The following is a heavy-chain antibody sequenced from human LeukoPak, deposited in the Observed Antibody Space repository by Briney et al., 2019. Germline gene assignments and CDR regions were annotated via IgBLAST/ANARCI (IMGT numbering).Heavy chain of an antibody. CDR1: GFTFSSYE. CDR3: ARDQAPYCTNGICYERQAYYFDY. J-gene: IGHJ4*02. Sequence: GGSLRLSCAASGFTFSSYEMNWVRQAPGKGGEWVSYISSSGSTIFYADSVKGRFTISRDNAKNSLYLQMNSLRVEDTAVYYCARDQAPYCTNGICYERQAYYFDYWGQGTLVTVSS. V-gene: IGHV3-48*03. CDR2: ISSSGSTI. D-gene: IGHD2-8*01.